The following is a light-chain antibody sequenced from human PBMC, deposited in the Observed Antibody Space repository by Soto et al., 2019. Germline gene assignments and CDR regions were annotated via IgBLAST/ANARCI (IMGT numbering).Light chain of an antibody. CDR1: QSVSSSY. V-gene: IGKV3-20*01. CDR2: GAS. J-gene: IGKJ5*01. CDR3: QQYGRSPLVT. Sequence: EIVLTQSPGTLSLSPGERATLSCRASQSVSSSYLAWYQQKPGQAPRLLIYGASSRATGIPDRFSGSGSGTDFPHTISRLEPEDFAMYYCQQYGRSPLVTFGQGTRLEIK.